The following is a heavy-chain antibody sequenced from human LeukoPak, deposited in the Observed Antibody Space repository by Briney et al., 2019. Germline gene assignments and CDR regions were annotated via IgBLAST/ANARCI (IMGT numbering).Heavy chain of an antibody. V-gene: IGHV3-66*01. J-gene: IGHJ4*02. CDR2: LYSGGST. CDR1: GHTFSSNK. D-gene: IGHD3-16*01. Sequence: GGSLRISCAASGHTFSSNKMNWVRQAPGKGLEWVSVLYSGGSTNYADSVKGRFTISRDNSKNTLYLQMNSLRAEDTAVYYCARDLGLGVIDYWGQGTLVIVSS. CDR3: ARDLGLGVIDY.